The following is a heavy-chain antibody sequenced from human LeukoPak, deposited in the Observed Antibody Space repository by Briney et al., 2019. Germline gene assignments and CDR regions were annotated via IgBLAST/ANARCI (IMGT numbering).Heavy chain of an antibody. V-gene: IGHV4-59*12. CDR3: ARDLIVVVPAARYNWFDP. Sequence: SETLSLTCSVSGGAISRYYWSWIRQPPGKGLEWIGYIYYSGSTNYNPSLKSRVTISVDTSKNQFSLKLSSVTAADTAVYYCARDLIVVVPAARYNWFDPWGQGTLVTVSS. J-gene: IGHJ5*02. D-gene: IGHD2-2*01. CDR2: IYYSGST. CDR1: GGAISRYY.